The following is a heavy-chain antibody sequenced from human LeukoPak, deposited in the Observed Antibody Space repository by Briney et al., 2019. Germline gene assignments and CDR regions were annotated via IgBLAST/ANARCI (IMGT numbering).Heavy chain of an antibody. CDR1: GFTFGDYA. CDR3: ARDTGWYFDL. J-gene: IGHJ2*01. V-gene: IGHV3-74*01. D-gene: IGHD4-17*01. CDR2: ITGDGSST. Sequence: GGSLRLSCTASGFTFGDYAMSWVRQPPGKGLVWVSRITGDGSSTTYADSVKGRFTISRDNAKNTLYLQMISLRAEDTAVYYCARDTGWYFDLWGRGTLVTVSS.